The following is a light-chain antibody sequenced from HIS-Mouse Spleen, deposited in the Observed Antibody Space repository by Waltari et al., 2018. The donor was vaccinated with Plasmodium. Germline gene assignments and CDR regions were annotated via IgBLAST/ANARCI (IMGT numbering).Light chain of an antibody. J-gene: IGKJ3*01. Sequence: EIVMTQSPATPSVSPGERATLPCSASQSVSSNLAWYQQKPGQAPRLLIDGASTRATGIPARFSGRGSGTEFTLTISSLQSEDFAVYYCQQYNNWSFTVGPGTKVDIK. V-gene: IGKV3-15*01. CDR1: QSVSSN. CDR3: QQYNNWSFT. CDR2: GAS.